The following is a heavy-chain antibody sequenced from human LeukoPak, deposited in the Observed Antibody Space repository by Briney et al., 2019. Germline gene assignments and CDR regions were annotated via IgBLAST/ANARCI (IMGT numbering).Heavy chain of an antibody. V-gene: IGHV3-7*03. D-gene: IGHD6-13*01. Sequence: GGSLRLSCAASGFTFSSYWMSWVRQAPGKGLEWVANIKQDGSEKYYVDAVKGRFTISRDNAKNSLYLQMNSLGAEDTAVYYCAKSSSSWRYFDYWGQGTLVTVSS. J-gene: IGHJ4*02. CDR3: AKSSSSWRYFDY. CDR2: IKQDGSEK. CDR1: GFTFSSYW.